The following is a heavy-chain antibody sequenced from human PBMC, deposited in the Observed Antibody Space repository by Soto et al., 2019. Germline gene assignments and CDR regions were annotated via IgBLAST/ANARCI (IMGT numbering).Heavy chain of an antibody. CDR2: INPNSGGT. J-gene: IGHJ4*02. D-gene: IGHD3-3*01. V-gene: IGHV1-2*02. CDR1: GYTFTGYY. CDR3: ARTSRGVVIPFDY. Sequence: GASVKVSCKASGYTFTGYYMHWLRQSPGQGLEWMGWINPNSGGTNYAQKFQGRVTMTRDTSISTAYMELSRLRSDDTAVYYCARTSRGVVIPFDYWGQGTLVTVSS.